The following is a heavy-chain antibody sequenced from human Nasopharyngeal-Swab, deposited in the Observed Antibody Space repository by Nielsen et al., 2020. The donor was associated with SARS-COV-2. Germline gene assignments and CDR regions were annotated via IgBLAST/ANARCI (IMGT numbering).Heavy chain of an antibody. Sequence: GESLKISCAASGFTFSSYAMHWVRQAPGKGLEWVAVISYDGSNKYYADSVKGRFTISRDNSKNTLYLQMNSLRAEDTAVYHCARDFSEKGYYYYGMDVWGQGTTVTVSS. V-gene: IGHV3-30*04. CDR3: ARDFSEKGYYYYGMDV. J-gene: IGHJ6*02. CDR2: ISYDGSNK. D-gene: IGHD1-26*01. CDR1: GFTFSSYA.